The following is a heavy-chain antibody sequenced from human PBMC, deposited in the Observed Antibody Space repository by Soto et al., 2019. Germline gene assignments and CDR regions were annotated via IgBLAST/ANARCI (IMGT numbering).Heavy chain of an antibody. J-gene: IGHJ6*02. V-gene: IGHV3-30*18. Sequence: GALRLSFAAPGFTFSSYGMHWVRQAPAKGLEWGAGIAYDGSNKYYADCVKGRFTISSDNSKTTLYLQMNSLRAQHTAVYYCAKGDSSSAGLFYYYYYYGMDVWGQGTTVTVSS. D-gene: IGHD6-6*01. CDR1: GFTFSSYG. CDR3: AKGDSSSAGLFYYYYYYGMDV. CDR2: IAYDGSNK.